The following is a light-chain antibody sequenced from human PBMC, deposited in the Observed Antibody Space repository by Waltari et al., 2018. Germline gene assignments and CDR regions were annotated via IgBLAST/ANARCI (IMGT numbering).Light chain of an antibody. CDR2: AAS. V-gene: IGKV1-39*01. CDR3: QHAYSIPFT. J-gene: IGKJ3*01. Sequence: IQMTQSPSSLSPSVGDRITITCRASQYIGKYLNWYQHQPGKAPKLLIYAASTLESGVPSRFSGSRSGTDFTLTISNVQPEDFATYYCQHAYSIPFTFGPGTKVHI. CDR1: QYIGKY.